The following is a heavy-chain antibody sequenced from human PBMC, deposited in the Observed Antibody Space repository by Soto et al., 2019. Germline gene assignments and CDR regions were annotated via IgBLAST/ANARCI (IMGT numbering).Heavy chain of an antibody. J-gene: IGHJ4*02. CDR3: ARGLYSGDK. V-gene: IGHV1-46*01. CDR2: INPNGGST. Sequence: QVRLVQSGAEVKKPGASVKVSCKASGYIFTNYYIYWVRQAPGQGLEWMAIINPNGGSTNCADEFQGRITLTRDTSTSTVYMDLSSLTSEDTAVYYCARGLYSGDKWGQGTLVTVSS. CDR1: GYIFTNYY. D-gene: IGHD2-21*01.